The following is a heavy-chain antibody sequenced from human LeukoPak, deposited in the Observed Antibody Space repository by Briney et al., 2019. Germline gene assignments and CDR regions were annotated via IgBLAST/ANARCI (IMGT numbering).Heavy chain of an antibody. V-gene: IGHV4-59*01. CDR2: IYYSGST. D-gene: IGHD2-21*01. J-gene: IGHJ3*02. CDR1: GGSISSYY. Sequence: SETLSLTCTVSGGSISSYYWSWIRQPPGKGLEWIGYIYYSGSTNYNPSLKSRVTISVDTSKNQFSLKLSSVTAADTAVYYCARDLNCGGDCGPIRPYAFDIWGQGTMVTVSS. CDR3: ARDLNCGGDCGPIRPYAFDI.